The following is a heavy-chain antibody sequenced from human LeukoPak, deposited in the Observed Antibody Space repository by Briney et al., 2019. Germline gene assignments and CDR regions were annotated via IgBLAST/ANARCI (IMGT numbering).Heavy chain of an antibody. CDR1: GFTLSSDA. CDR2: ISGDGRNI. D-gene: IGHD5-18*01. CDR3: AGRVTGYSSGYVY. V-gene: IGHV3-23*01. Sequence: GGSLRLSCAASGFTLSSDAMNWVRRAPGKGLEWVSSISGDGRNIQYADSVKGRFTVSRDNSENIVYLQMNNLRAEDTAVYYCAGRVTGYSSGYVYWGQGTLVTVSS. J-gene: IGHJ4*02.